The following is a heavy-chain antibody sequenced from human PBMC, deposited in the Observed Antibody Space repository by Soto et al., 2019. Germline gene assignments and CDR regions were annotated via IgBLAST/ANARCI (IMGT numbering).Heavy chain of an antibody. J-gene: IGHJ4*02. Sequence: EVQLLESGGGLVQPGGSLRLSCTASGFTFSTYAMSWVRQAPGKGLEWVSTISDSGSTYYADSVKGRFTISRDNSKNTLYLEMSSLRAEDTAVYYCAKDKGGRYCSRTSCLYSFDYWGQGTLVTVSS. D-gene: IGHD2-2*01. CDR2: ISDSGST. CDR3: AKDKGGRYCSRTSCLYSFDY. CDR1: GFTFSTYA. V-gene: IGHV3-23*01.